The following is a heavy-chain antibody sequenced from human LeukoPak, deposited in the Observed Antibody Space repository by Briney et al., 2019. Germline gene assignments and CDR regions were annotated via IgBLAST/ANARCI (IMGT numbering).Heavy chain of an antibody. Sequence: GGSLRLSCATSGFTFSSYEMNWVRQAPGKGLEWVSYISSSGNTIYYADSVKGRFTISRDNAKNSLYLQMNSLRAEDTAVYYCARGGGYYGSGSLHYYYYGMDVWGQGTTVTVSS. V-gene: IGHV3-48*03. CDR3: ARGGGYYGSGSLHYYYYGMDV. D-gene: IGHD3-10*01. CDR2: ISSSGNTI. CDR1: GFTFSSYE. J-gene: IGHJ6*02.